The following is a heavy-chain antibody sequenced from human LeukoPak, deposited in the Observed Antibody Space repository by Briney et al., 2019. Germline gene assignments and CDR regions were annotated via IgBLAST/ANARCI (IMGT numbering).Heavy chain of an antibody. J-gene: IGHJ4*02. D-gene: IGHD3-16*02. CDR3: ARLIGLGEVSPYFDF. Sequence: PSETLSLTCTVSGGSISSGSYYWSWIRQPAGKGLEWIGRIYTSGSTNYNPSLKSRVTISVDTSKSQFSLKLNSVTAPDTAVYYCARLIGLGEVSPYFDFWGQGRLVTVSS. CDR2: IYTSGST. CDR1: GGSISSGSYY. V-gene: IGHV4-61*02.